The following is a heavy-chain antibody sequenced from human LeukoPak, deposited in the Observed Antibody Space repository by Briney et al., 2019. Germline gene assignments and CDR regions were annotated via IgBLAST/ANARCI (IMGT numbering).Heavy chain of an antibody. CDR3: ARGAYYYDSSTYLSDVAY. V-gene: IGHV3-48*01. CDR2: ISSSGSTI. CDR1: GFTISYYS. D-gene: IGHD3-22*01. J-gene: IGHJ4*02. Sequence: GGSLRLSCAASGFTISYYSMNWVRQAPGKGLEWVSYISSSGSTIYYADSVKGRFTISRDNAKNSLHLQMNSLRAEDTAVYYCARGAYYYDSSTYLSDVAYWGQGTLVTVSS.